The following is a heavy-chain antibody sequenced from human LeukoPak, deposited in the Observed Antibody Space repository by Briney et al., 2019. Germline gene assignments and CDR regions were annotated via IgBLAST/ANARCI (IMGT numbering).Heavy chain of an antibody. CDR1: GGSISSYY. D-gene: IGHD3-10*01. Sequence: NPSETLSLTCTVSGGSISSYYWSWIRQPPGKGLEWIGYIYYSGYTNYNPSLKGRVTISVDTSKNQFSLKLSSVTAADTAVYYCAKVTYGSGTYGAFDSWGQGTLVTVSS. CDR2: IYYSGYT. V-gene: IGHV4-59*01. CDR3: AKVTYGSGTYGAFDS. J-gene: IGHJ5*01.